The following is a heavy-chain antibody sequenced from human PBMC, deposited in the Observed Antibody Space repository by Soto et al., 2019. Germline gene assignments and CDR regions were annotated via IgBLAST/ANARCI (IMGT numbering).Heavy chain of an antibody. CDR1: GYTFTSYG. CDR2: ISAYNGNT. CDR3: ARDTKDGSGSYYMFYYYYGMDV. J-gene: IGHJ6*02. V-gene: IGHV1-18*01. Sequence: ASVKVSCKASGYTFTSYGISWVRQAPGQGLESMGWISAYNGNTNYAQKLQGRVTMTTDTSTSTAYMELRSLRSDDTAVYYCARDTKDGSGSYYMFYYYYGMDVWGQGTTVTVSS. D-gene: IGHD3-10*01.